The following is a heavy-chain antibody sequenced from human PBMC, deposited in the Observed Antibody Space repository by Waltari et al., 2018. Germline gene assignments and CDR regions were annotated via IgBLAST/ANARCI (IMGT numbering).Heavy chain of an antibody. CDR3: ARRIAAAVRYFDL. J-gene: IGHJ2*01. CDR2: INPNSGGT. D-gene: IGHD6-13*01. Sequence: QVQLVQSGAEVQKPGASVKVSCKASGYTFTGYYLHWVRQAPGQGLEWMGWINPNSGGTNYAQKFQGRVTMTRDTSISTAYMELSRLRSDDTAVYYCARRIAAAVRYFDLWGRGTLVTVSS. V-gene: IGHV1-2*02. CDR1: GYTFTGYY.